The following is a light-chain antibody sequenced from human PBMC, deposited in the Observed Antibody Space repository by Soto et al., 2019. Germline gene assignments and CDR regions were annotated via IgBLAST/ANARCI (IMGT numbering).Light chain of an antibody. V-gene: IGKV3-15*01. CDR3: QQYNNWPPLT. CDR1: QSVGSK. CDR2: DAF. J-gene: IGKJ4*01. Sequence: EVVMTQSPATLSVSPGERATLSCRASQSVGSKLAWYQQKTGQAPRLLIFDAFTRATGIPARFSGSGSGTEFTLFISRLQSEDFAVYDCQQYNNWPPLTFGGGTKVEI.